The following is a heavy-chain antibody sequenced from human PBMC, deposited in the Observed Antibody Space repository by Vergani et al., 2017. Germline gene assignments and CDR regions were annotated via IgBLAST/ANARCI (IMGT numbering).Heavy chain of an antibody. CDR3: ARVGGSSWYVGAQTIHAVDP. CDR2: ISGSGGST. J-gene: IGHJ5*02. D-gene: IGHD6-13*01. Sequence: VQLQQWGAGLLKPSETLSLTCTVSGGSISSSSYYWGWIRQPPGKGLEWVSAISGSGGSTYYADSVKGRFTISRDNSKNTLYLQMNSLRAEDTAVYYCARVGGSSWYVGAQTIHAVDPWGQGTLVTVSS. V-gene: IGHV3-23*01. CDR1: GGSISSSSYY.